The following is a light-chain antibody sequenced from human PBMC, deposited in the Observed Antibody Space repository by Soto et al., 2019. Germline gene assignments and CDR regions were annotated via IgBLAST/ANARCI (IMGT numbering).Light chain of an antibody. CDR1: QSVSSY. Sequence: PGERATLSCRASQSVSSYLAWYQQKPGQAPRLLIYDASNRATGIPARFSGSGSGTDFTLTISSLEPEDFAVYYCQQRSNWQGTFGQGTRLEIK. J-gene: IGKJ5*01. CDR3: QQRSNWQGT. V-gene: IGKV3-11*01. CDR2: DAS.